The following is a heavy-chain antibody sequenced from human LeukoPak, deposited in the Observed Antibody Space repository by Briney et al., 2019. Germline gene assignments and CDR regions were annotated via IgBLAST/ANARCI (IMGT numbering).Heavy chain of an antibody. CDR2: IYYSGST. CDR3: KVYGDYGDDY. D-gene: IGHD4-17*01. V-gene: IGHV4-30-4*01. CDR1: GGSVSSGSYY. J-gene: IGHJ4*02. Sequence: PSETLSLTCTVSGGSVSSGSYYWSWIRQPPGKGLEWIGYIYYSGSTYYNPSLKSRVTISVDTSKNQFSLKLSSVTAADTAVYYCKVYGDYGDDYWGQGTLVTVSS.